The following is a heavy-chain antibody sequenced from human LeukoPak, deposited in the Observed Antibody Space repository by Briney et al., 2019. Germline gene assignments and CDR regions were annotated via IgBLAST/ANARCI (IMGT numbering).Heavy chain of an antibody. CDR2: ISSDGSHK. V-gene: IGHV3-30*18. CDR3: AKDLSRCSSSSCYEFDS. J-gene: IGHJ4*02. D-gene: IGHD2-2*01. CDR1: GFSFSTYD. Sequence: GGSLRLSCAASGFSFSTYDMHWVRQAPGKGLEWVAVISSDGSHKYWADSVKGRFTISRDNSKDTLYLQINSLRAEDTALYYCAKDLSRCSSSSCYEFDSWGRGTLVTVSS.